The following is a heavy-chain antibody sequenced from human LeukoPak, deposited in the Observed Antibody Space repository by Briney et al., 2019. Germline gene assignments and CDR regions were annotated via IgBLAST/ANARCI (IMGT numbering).Heavy chain of an antibody. CDR2: ISNSAPTI. CDR3: AREYRDFFDY. D-gene: IGHD3-16*02. Sequence: QPGGSLRLSCAASGFTFSRYEMNWVRQAPGKGLEWLSYISNSAPTIYYSDFVKGRFTISRDNAKNSLYLQMDSLSAEDTAVYYCAREYRDFFDYWDQGTLVTVSS. J-gene: IGHJ4*02. V-gene: IGHV3-48*03. CDR1: GFTFSRYE.